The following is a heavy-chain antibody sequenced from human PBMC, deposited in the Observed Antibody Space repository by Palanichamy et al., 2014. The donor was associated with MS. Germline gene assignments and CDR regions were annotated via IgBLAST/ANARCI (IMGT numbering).Heavy chain of an antibody. CDR1: GFTFSSYA. D-gene: IGHD5-24*01. CDR2: ISYDGSNK. Sequence: QVQLVESGGGVVQPGRSLRLSCAASGFTFSSYAMHWVRQAPGKGLEWVAVISYDGSNKFYADSVKGRFTISRDNSKNTLYLQMNSLRAEDTAVYYCAREDPILDAFDIWGQGTMVTVSS. CDR3: AREDPILDAFDI. J-gene: IGHJ3*02. V-gene: IGHV3-30-3*01.